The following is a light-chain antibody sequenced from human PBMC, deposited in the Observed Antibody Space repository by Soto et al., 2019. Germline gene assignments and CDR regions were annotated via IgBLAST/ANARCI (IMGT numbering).Light chain of an antibody. CDR2: GAS. J-gene: IGKJ2*01. CDR3: QQYGSSPPEYT. V-gene: IGKV3-20*01. Sequence: EIVLKQSPGTLSLSPGERATLSCRASQSVSSSYLAWYQQKPGQAPRLLIYGASSRATGIPDRFSGSGSGTDVTLTISRLEPEDFAVYYCQQYGSSPPEYTFGQGTKLEIK. CDR1: QSVSSSY.